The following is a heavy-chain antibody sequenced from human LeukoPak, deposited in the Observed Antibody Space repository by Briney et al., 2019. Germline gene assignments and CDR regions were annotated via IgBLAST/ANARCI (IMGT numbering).Heavy chain of an antibody. D-gene: IGHD3-22*01. Sequence: GGSLRLSCAASGFTFSSYSMNWVRQAPGKGLEWVSSIGSSSSYIYYADSVKGRFTISRDNAKNSLYLQMNSLRAEDTAVYYCARETSYDSSGGFDYWGQGTLVTVFS. V-gene: IGHV3-21*01. CDR3: ARETSYDSSGGFDY. CDR2: IGSSSSYI. CDR1: GFTFSSYS. J-gene: IGHJ4*02.